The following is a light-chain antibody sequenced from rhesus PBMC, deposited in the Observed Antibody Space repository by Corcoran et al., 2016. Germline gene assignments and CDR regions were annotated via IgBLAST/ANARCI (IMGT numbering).Light chain of an antibody. CDR3: QQHDNSPFT. V-gene: IGKV1-69*01. CDR2: RAS. Sequence: DIQMTQSPSSLSASVGDRVTITCRASQDISNWLAWYQQKPGKAPKLLIYRASNLEIGVPSRFSGSGSGTDFTLTINSLQPEDIATYYCQQHDNSPFTFGPGTKLDIK. J-gene: IGKJ3*01. CDR1: QDISNW.